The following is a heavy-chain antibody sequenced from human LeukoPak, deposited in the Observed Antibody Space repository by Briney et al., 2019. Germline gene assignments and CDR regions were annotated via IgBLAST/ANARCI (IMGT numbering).Heavy chain of an antibody. D-gene: IGHD3-10*01. V-gene: IGHV4-4*07. CDR2: IYTTGST. CDR3: AREGAEVRGVLVKYYFDY. CDR1: GGTISSYY. Sequence: PSETLSLTCTVSGGTISSYYWSWIRQPAAKGLEWIGRIYTTGSTNYKPSLKSRVTMSVDTSKNQFSLKLTSVTAADTAVYYCAREGAEVRGVLVKYYFDYWGQGALVTVSS. J-gene: IGHJ4*02.